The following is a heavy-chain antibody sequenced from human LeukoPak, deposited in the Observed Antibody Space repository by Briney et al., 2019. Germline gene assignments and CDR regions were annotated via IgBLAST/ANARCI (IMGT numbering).Heavy chain of an antibody. Sequence: GGSLRLSCAASGFTFSSYGMHWVRQAPGKGLEWVAVIWYDGSNKYYADSVKGRFTISRDNSKNTLYLQMSSLRAEDTAVYYCVKDSGYCSSTSCYRNGMDVWGQGTTVTVSS. J-gene: IGHJ6*02. CDR2: IWYDGSNK. V-gene: IGHV3-30*02. D-gene: IGHD2-2*01. CDR3: VKDSGYCSSTSCYRNGMDV. CDR1: GFTFSSYG.